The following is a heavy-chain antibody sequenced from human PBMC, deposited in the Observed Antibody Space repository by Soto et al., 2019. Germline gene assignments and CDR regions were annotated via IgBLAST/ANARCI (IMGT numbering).Heavy chain of an antibody. CDR3: ARVQEWELLFYFDY. Sequence: PSETLSLTCAVSGYSISSGYYWGWIRQPPGKGLEWIGSIYHSGSTYYNPSLKSRVTISVDTSKNQFSLKLSSVTAADTAVYYCARVQEWELLFYFDYWGQGTLVTVSS. D-gene: IGHD1-26*01. J-gene: IGHJ4*02. CDR1: GYSISSGYY. V-gene: IGHV4-38-2*01. CDR2: IYHSGST.